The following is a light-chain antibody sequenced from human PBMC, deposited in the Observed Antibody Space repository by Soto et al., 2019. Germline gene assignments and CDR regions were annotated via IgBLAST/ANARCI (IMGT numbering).Light chain of an antibody. CDR2: DAS. V-gene: IGKV3-11*01. Sequence: TQSPSTLSGSVGDRVTLSFMASQSVSSYLAWYQQKPGQAPRLLIYDASNRATGIPARFSGSGSGTDFTLTISSLEPEDFAVYYCQQRSNWRRTFGQGTKVDI. J-gene: IGKJ1*01. CDR1: QSVSSY. CDR3: QQRSNWRRT.